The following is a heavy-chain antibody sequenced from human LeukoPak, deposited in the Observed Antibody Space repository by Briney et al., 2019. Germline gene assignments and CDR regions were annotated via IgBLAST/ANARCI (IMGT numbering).Heavy chain of an antibody. CDR1: GFTFSRSW. V-gene: IGHV3-7*01. Sequence: PGGSLRLSCAASGFTFSRSWMTWVRQAPGKGLEWVASISEDGSEIHYVDSVKGRFTISRDNAKNSLYLQMNSLRAEDTAVYYCARGGLRDSSGFLSLIFDYWGQGTLVTVSS. D-gene: IGHD3-22*01. CDR2: ISEDGSEI. J-gene: IGHJ4*02. CDR3: ARGGLRDSSGFLSLIFDY.